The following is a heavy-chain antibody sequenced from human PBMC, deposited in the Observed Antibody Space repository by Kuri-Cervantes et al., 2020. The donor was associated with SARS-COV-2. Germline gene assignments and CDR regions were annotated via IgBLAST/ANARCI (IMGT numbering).Heavy chain of an antibody. CDR3: AREEGIAAPVP. J-gene: IGHJ5*02. Sequence: GGSLRLSCAASGFTFSSYAMHWVRQAPGKGLEWVAVISYDGSNKYYADSVKGRFTISRDNSKNTLYLQMNSLRAEDTAVYYCAREEGIAAPVPWGQGTLVTVSS. CDR1: GFTFSSYA. V-gene: IGHV3-30-3*01. CDR2: ISYDGSNK. D-gene: IGHD6-13*01.